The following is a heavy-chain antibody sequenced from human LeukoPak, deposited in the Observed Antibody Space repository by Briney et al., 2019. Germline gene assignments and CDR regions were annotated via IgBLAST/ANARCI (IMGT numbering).Heavy chain of an antibody. D-gene: IGHD4-23*01. V-gene: IGHV1-24*01. CDR1: GYTLTELS. CDR3: ATDMATVVTFNFDY. Sequence: GASVKVSCKVSGYTLTELSMHWVRQAPGKGLEWMGGFDPEDGETIYAQKFQGRVTMTEDTSTDTAYMEPSSLRSEDTAVYYCATDMATVVTFNFDYWGQGTLVTVSS. CDR2: FDPEDGET. J-gene: IGHJ4*02.